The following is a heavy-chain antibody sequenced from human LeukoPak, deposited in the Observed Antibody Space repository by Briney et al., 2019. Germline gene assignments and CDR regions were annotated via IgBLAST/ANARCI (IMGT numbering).Heavy chain of an antibody. CDR3: ARGRYSSGWPFDY. CDR1: GYTFITYG. CDR2: ISGHNGNT. Sequence: ASVKVSCKASGYTFITYGISWVRQAPGQGLEWRGWISGHNGNTNSEQKFQGRVTITTDESTSIAYMELSSLRSEDTAVYYCARGRYSSGWPFDYWGQGTLVTVSS. J-gene: IGHJ4*02. D-gene: IGHD6-19*01. V-gene: IGHV1-18*01.